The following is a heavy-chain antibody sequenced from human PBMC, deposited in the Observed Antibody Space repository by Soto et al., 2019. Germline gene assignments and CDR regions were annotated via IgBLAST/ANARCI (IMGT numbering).Heavy chain of an antibody. CDR2: IYHSGST. CDR1: SDSINSSNW. J-gene: IGHJ4*02. V-gene: IGHV4-4*02. CDR3: VRLGLFFWFCDLYKGAFSY. D-gene: IGHD3-10*01. Sequence: SETLSLTCAVSSDSINSSNWWTWVRQPPGKGLEWIGEIYHSGSTNYNPSLKSRVTLSLDKSKNQFSLRLSSVTAADTAVYYCVRLGLFFWFCDLYKGAFSYWGQGTPVPVSS.